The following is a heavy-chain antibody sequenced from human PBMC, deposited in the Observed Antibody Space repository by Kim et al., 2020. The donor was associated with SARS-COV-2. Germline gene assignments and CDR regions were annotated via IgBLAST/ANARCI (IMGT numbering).Heavy chain of an antibody. CDR3: ARWSSSWYGGIDY. V-gene: IGHV1-8*01. J-gene: IGHJ4*02. Sequence: YAQKCQGRVTMTRNTSISTAYMELSSLRSEDTAVYYCARWSSSWYGGIDYWGQGTLVTVSS. D-gene: IGHD6-13*01.